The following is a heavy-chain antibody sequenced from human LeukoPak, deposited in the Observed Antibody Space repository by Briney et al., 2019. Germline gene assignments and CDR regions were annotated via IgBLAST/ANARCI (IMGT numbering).Heavy chain of an antibody. CDR1: GYTFTGYY. V-gene: IGHV1-18*04. J-gene: IGHJ5*02. D-gene: IGHD6-13*01. CDR3: ARAEPPARYSSSWYGFDP. CDR2: ISAYNGNT. Sequence: GASVKVSCKASGYTFTGYYMHWVRQAPGQGLEGMGWISAYNGNTNYAQKLQGRVTMTTDTSTSTAYMELRSLRSDDTAVYYCARAEPPARYSSSWYGFDPWGQGTLVTVSS.